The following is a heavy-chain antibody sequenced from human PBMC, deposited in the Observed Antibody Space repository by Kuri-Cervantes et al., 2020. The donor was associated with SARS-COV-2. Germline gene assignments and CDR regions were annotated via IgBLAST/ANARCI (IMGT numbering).Heavy chain of an antibody. CDR3: ARQMMSSITIFGVVITRDWFDP. J-gene: IGHJ5*02. D-gene: IGHD3-3*01. Sequence: GSLRLSCTVSGGPISSSSYYWGWIRQPPGKGLEWIGSIYYSGSTYYNPSLKSRVTISVDTYKNQFSLKLSSVTAADTAVYYCARQMMSSITIFGVVITRDWFDPWGQGTLVTVSS. CDR2: IYYSGST. CDR1: GGPISSSSYY. V-gene: IGHV4-39*01.